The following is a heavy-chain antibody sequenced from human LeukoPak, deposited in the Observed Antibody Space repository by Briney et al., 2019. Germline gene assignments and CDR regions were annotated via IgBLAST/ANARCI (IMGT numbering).Heavy chain of an antibody. CDR3: ARRSEYSSGWYLDY. D-gene: IGHD6-19*01. V-gene: IGHV3-48*03. CDR2: ISSSGSTM. CDR1: RFTFSSYE. J-gene: IGHJ4*02. Sequence: PGGSLRLSCAASRFTFSSYEMNWVRQAPGKGLEWVSYISSSGSTMYYADSVKGRFTISRDNAKNSPYLQMNSLRADDTAVYYCARRSEYSSGWYLDYWGQGTLVTVSS.